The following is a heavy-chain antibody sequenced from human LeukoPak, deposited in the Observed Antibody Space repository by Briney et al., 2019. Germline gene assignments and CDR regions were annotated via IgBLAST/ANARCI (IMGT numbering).Heavy chain of an antibody. CDR2: IYHSGST. CDR3: ARANYYYMDV. Sequence: PGGSLRLSCTVSGFTVSSNSMSWVRQAPGKGLEWIGQIYHSGSTNYNPSLKSRVTISVDTSKNQFSLKLSSVTAADTAVYYCARANYYYMDVWGKGTTVTVSS. CDR1: GFTVSSNS. V-gene: IGHV4-34*01. J-gene: IGHJ6*03.